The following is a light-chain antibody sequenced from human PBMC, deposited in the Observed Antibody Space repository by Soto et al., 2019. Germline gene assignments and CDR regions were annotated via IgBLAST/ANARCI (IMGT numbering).Light chain of an antibody. CDR1: SGSIASNY. CDR3: QSYDSRNHGV. CDR2: EDN. J-gene: IGLJ2*01. Sequence: NFLLTQPHSVSESPGKAVTISCTRSSGSIASNYVPWYQQRPGSAPTTVIYEDNQRPSGVPDRFSGSIDSSTNSASLTISGLKTEDEADYYWQSYDSRNHGVFGGGTKLTVL. V-gene: IGLV6-57*04.